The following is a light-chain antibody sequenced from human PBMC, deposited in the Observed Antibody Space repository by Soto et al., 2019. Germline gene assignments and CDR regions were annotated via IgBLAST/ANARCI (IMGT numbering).Light chain of an antibody. CDR2: GAS. V-gene: IGKV3-15*01. CDR3: QQYNNWPYT. CDR1: QGFTSN. Sequence: EIVMTQSPATLSVSPGESATLSCRASQGFTSNLAWYQQKPGQAPRLLIFGASTRATGIPARFSGSGSGTEFTLTISSLQSEDFAVYYCQQYNNWPYTFGQGTKLEI. J-gene: IGKJ2*01.